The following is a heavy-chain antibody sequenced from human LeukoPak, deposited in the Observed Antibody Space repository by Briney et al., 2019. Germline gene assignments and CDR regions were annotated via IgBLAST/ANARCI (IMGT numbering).Heavy chain of an antibody. CDR1: GGSISGSSYY. V-gene: IGHV4-39*01. CDR3: ARSLRGAAHHFDY. D-gene: IGHD6-6*01. CDR2: IYYSGNT. J-gene: IGHJ4*02. Sequence: NASETLSLTCTVSGGSISGSSYYWGWIRQPPGKGLEWIGSIYYSGNTYYNPSLKSRVTISVDTSKDQFSLKLSSVTAADTAVYYCARSLRGAAHHFDYWGQGTLVTVSS.